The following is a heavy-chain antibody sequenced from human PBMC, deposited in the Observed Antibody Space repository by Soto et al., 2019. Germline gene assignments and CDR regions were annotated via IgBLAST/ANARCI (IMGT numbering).Heavy chain of an antibody. V-gene: IGHV4-31*01. CDR2: IYYTGNT. CDR3: ARAHNTHCYLLRSYFHF. Sequence: QVQLQESGPGLVKPAQTLSLTCTVSGGSISSGAYYWSWIRQHPGKDLEWIGYIYYTGNTYYNPPLHTLVPISVATSKYPFSLTLSSVTAADTAVYFCARAHNTHCYLLRSYFHFWGQGTLVTVSS. D-gene: IGHD2-15*01. J-gene: IGHJ4*02. CDR1: GGSISSGAYY.